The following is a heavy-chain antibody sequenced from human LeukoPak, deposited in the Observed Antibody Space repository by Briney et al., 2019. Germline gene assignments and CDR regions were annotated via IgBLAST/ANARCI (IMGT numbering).Heavy chain of an antibody. CDR2: VYSGGNT. Sequence: PGGSLRLSCAASGFTVSTNYMSWVRQAPGKGLECVSVVYSGGNTYYADSVKGRFTISRDNSENTLYLQMNNLRAEDTAVYYCARGGSGNYYSPVYYSDYWGQGTLVTVSS. J-gene: IGHJ4*02. CDR3: ARGGSGNYYSPVYYSDY. D-gene: IGHD3-10*01. V-gene: IGHV3-53*01. CDR1: GFTVSTNY.